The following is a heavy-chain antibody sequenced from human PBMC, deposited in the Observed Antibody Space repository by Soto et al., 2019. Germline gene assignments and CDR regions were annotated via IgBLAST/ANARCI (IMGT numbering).Heavy chain of an antibody. CDR1: GGSISSYY. Sequence: PSESLSLNGTVSGGSISSYYWSWIRQPPGKGLEWIGYIYYSGSTNYNPSLKSRVTISVDTSKNQFSLKLSSVTAADTAVYYCARDGAIRSYYGMDVWGQGTTVTVSS. J-gene: IGHJ6*02. V-gene: IGHV4-59*01. CDR2: IYYSGST. CDR3: ARDGAIRSYYGMDV. D-gene: IGHD2-21*01.